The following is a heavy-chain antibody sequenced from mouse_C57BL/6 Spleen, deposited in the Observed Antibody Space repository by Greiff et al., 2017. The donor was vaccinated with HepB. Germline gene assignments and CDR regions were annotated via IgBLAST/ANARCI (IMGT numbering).Heavy chain of an antibody. Sequence: EVQLQQSVAELVRPGASVKLSCTASGFNIKNTYMHWVKQRPEQGLEWIGRIDPANGNTKYAPKFQGKATITADTSSNTAYLQLSSLTSEDTAIYSWAMDGTKEDWYFDVWGTGTTVTVSS. D-gene: IGHD1-3*01. CDR3: AMDGTKEDWYFDV. J-gene: IGHJ1*03. CDR2: IDPANGNT. CDR1: GFNIKNTY. V-gene: IGHV14-3*01.